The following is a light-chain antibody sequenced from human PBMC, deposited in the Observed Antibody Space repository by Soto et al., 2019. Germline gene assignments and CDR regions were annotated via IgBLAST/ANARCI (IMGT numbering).Light chain of an antibody. V-gene: IGKV1-5*03. CDR3: QQYDTAPLT. J-gene: IGKJ4*01. Sequence: DTQMTQSPSTLSASVGDRVTITCRASQSISNLLAWYQQKPGKAQNLLIYFASTLQSGVPSRFSGSGSETEFTLTISSLQTEDFSKYCCQQYDTAPLTFVGGTKVEIK. CDR1: QSISNL. CDR2: FAS.